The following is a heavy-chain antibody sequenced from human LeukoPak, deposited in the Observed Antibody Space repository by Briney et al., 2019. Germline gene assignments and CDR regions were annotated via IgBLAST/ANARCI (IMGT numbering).Heavy chain of an antibody. CDR3: ARNIGYYYDSSGGG. V-gene: IGHV4-59*12. D-gene: IGHD3-22*01. CDR2: IHYTGST. Sequence: SETLSLTCTVSGGSISSYYWSWIRQPPGKGLGWIGYIHYTGSTNYSPSLKSRVTISVDTSKNQFSLKLSSVTAADTAVYYCARNIGYYYDSSGGGWGQGTLVTVSS. CDR1: GGSISSYY. J-gene: IGHJ4*02.